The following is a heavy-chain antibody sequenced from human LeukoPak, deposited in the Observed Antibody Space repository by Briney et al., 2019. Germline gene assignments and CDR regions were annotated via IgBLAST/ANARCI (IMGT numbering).Heavy chain of an antibody. V-gene: IGHV3-9*01. CDR1: GFTFDDYA. Sequence: GGSLRLSCAASGFTFDDYAMHWVPQAPGKGLEWVSGISWNSGSIGYADSVKGRFTISRDNAKNSLYLQMNSLRAEDTALYYCAKGRYYDFWSGYYTDYFDYWGQGTLVTVSS. D-gene: IGHD3-3*01. CDR3: AKGRYYDFWSGYYTDYFDY. CDR2: ISWNSGSI. J-gene: IGHJ4*02.